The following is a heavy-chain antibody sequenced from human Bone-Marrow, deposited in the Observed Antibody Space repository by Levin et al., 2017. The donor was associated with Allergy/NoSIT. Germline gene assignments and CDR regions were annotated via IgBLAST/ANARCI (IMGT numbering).Heavy chain of an antibody. D-gene: IGHD3-22*01. CDR1: GGSISSANYY. CDR2: IYYSGST. CDR3: ATAPREDYDSSGYYFFEA. J-gene: IGHJ5*02. Sequence: SETLSLTCTVSGGSISSANYYWGWIRQSPGQGLEWIGSIYYSGSTYYNPSLKSRVTISVDPSNNQFSLILSSVTAAATTVYYCATAPREDYDSSGYYFFEAWGQGNLVTVSS. V-gene: IGHV4-39*01.